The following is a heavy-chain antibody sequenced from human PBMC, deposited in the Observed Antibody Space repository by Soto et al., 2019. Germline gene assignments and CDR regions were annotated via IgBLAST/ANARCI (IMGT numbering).Heavy chain of an antibody. CDR3: ATLPAAMYFYGSDV. J-gene: IGHJ6*02. CDR1: GGSVSISTYY. CDR2: ILHSGST. Sequence: QLQLRESGPGLVKPSETLSLTCSVSGGSVSISTYYWAWVRRTPGKGLEWLGSILHSGSTYCNPSLKSRLTLSVDTSEDHFSLNLSSVTATDTGVYYCATLPAAMYFYGSDVWGPGTTVTVSS. D-gene: IGHD2-2*01. V-gene: IGHV4-39*01.